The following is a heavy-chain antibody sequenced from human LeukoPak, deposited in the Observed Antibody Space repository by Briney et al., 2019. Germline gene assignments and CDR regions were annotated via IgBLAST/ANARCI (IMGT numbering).Heavy chain of an antibody. CDR2: IYYSGSA. D-gene: IGHD6-19*01. J-gene: IGHJ4*02. Sequence: SETLSLTCTVAGGSIFTTSYYWDWIRQSPGKGLEWIGSIYYSGSAYHSPSLKSRLTVSVDTSKNQFSLRLTSVTAADTAVYDCARRVAVAGRNHFDDWGQGTLVTVSS. CDR3: ARRVAVAGRNHFDD. CDR1: GGSIFTTSYY. V-gene: IGHV4-39*01.